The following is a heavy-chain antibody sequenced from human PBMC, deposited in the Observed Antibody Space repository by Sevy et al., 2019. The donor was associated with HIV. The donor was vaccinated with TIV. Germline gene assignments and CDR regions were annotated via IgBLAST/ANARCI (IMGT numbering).Heavy chain of an antibody. J-gene: IGHJ4*02. D-gene: IGHD4-4*01. CDR1: GFTFNSYA. Sequence: GGSLRLSCVTSGFTFNSYAMSWVRQTPGKGLEWVSAIGGSADYTYYADSVKGRFTISRDNSKNTLYLQMNGLRAEDTAVYYCAKEVSEHSHSDYWGQGTLVTVSS. CDR2: IGGSADYT. CDR3: AKEVSEHSHSDY. V-gene: IGHV3-23*01.